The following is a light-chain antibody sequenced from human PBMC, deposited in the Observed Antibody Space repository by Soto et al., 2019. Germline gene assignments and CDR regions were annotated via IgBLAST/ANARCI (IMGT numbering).Light chain of an antibody. V-gene: IGKV1D-12*01. J-gene: IGKJ1*01. CDR3: QQANSFPWT. CDR2: AAS. CDR1: QDISGW. Sequence: DIQMTQSPSSVSASVGDRVTITCRASQDISGWLAWFQQNPGKAPNLLIYAASILQSGVPSRFSGSGSGTDFTLTITYLQPEDFATYYCQQANSFPWTFGQGTKVDIK.